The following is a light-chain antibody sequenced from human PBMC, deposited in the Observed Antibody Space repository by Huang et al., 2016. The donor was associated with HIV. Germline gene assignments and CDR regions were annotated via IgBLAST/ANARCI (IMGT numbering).Light chain of an antibody. Sequence: DIQMTQSPSSLSASVVDRVTVTCRASQSIGNYLNWYQQKPGKAPKLLIYGASSLQSGVPSRVSGSGSGTVFILSITSLQPEDFATYYCQQSYNSWTFGQGTKVDIK. J-gene: IGKJ1*01. CDR1: QSIGNY. V-gene: IGKV1-39*01. CDR2: GAS. CDR3: QQSYNSWT.